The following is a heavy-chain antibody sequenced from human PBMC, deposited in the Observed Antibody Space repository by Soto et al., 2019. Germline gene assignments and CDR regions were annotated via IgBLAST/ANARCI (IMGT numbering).Heavy chain of an antibody. J-gene: IGHJ4*02. CDR3: ARVGGVAARTFDY. V-gene: IGHV4-59*01. CDR1: Y. CDR2: LYYSGNT. Sequence: YWSWVRQPPGKGLEWIGYLYYSGNTNYNPSLKSRVTISVDASKNQVSLRLTSVTAADTAVYYCARVGGVAARTFDYWGQGTVVTV. D-gene: IGHD2-15*01.